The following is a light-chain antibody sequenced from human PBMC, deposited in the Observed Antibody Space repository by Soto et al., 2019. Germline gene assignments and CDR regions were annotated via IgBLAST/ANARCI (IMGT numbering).Light chain of an antibody. Sequence: DIQMTQSPSTLSASVGDRVTITCRASQSISSWLAWYQQKPGKAPKLLIYKASSLESGVPSRFSGSGSGTGFTLTISSLQPDDFATYYCQQYNSYSRTFGQGTKVDIK. V-gene: IGKV1-5*03. J-gene: IGKJ1*01. CDR3: QQYNSYSRT. CDR2: KAS. CDR1: QSISSW.